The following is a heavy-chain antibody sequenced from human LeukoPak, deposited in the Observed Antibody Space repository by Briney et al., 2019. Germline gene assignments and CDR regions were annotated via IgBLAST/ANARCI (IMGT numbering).Heavy chain of an antibody. D-gene: IGHD2-21*02. J-gene: IGHJ4*02. Sequence: GASVKISCKASGGTFSSYDISWVRQAPGQGLEWMGRIIPILGIANYAQQFQGRVTITADKSTSTAYMELSSLRSEDTAVYYCARGHCGGDCPMDYWGQGTLVTVSS. CDR3: ARGHCGGDCPMDY. CDR1: GGTFSSYD. CDR2: IIPILGIA. V-gene: IGHV1-69*04.